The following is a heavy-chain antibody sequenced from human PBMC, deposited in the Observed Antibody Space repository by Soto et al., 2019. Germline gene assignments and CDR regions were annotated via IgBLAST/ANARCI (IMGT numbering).Heavy chain of an antibody. Sequence: QVQLQQWGAGLLKPSETLSLTCAVYGGSLSGYYWSWIRQPPGKGLEWIGEINHSGSTNYNPSLKSRVTISVDTSKNQFSLKLSSVTAADTAVYYCARDYGDYFIFDYLGQGTLVTVSS. CDR1: GGSLSGYY. J-gene: IGHJ4*02. D-gene: IGHD4-17*01. CDR2: INHSGST. V-gene: IGHV4-34*01. CDR3: ARDYGDYFIFDY.